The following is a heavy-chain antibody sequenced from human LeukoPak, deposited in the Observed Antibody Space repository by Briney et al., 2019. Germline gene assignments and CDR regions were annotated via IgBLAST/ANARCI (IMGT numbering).Heavy chain of an antibody. CDR3: ARAVRYCSGGSCYKIDY. J-gene: IGHJ4*02. Sequence: ASVKVSCKASGGTFSSYAISWVRQAPGQGLEWMGRIIPILGIANYAQKFQGRVTITADKSTSTAYMELSSLRPEDTAVYYCARAVRYCSGGSCYKIDYWGQGTLVTVSS. CDR2: IIPILGIA. V-gene: IGHV1-69*04. CDR1: GGTFSSYA. D-gene: IGHD2-15*01.